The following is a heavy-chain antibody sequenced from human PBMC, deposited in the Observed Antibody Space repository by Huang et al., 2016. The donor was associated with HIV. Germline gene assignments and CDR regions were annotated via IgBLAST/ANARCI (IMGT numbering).Heavy chain of an antibody. CDR2: INNNGSKR. J-gene: IGHJ1*01. CDR1: GLTLSAYS. Sequence: EVQLVESGGGLVQPGGSLTLSCAASGLTLSAYSMNWVRQTQGKGLEWVSYINNNGSKRFYAESVKGRFTISRDNAKNSLYLQMNSLRDDDTAVFYCATSYGYFPHWGQGTLVTVSS. CDR3: ATSYGYFPH. V-gene: IGHV3-48*02. D-gene: IGHD5-18*01.